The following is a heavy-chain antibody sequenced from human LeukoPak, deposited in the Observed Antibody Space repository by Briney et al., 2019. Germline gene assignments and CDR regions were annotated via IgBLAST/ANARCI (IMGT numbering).Heavy chain of an antibody. Sequence: ASVRVSCKASLYTFTSYYVHWVQPAPGQGLECMGWVSAYNGKTNYAQSLQDRVTMTTDTSTSTVYMELRSLRSDDTALYYCARGDTFLPTHYFDPWGQGTLVTVSS. D-gene: IGHD2/OR15-2a*01. J-gene: IGHJ5*02. CDR2: VSAYNGKT. CDR1: LYTFTSYY. CDR3: ARGDTFLPTHYFDP. V-gene: IGHV1-18*04.